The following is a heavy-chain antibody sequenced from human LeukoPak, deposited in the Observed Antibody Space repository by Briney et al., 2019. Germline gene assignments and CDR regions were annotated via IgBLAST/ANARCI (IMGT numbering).Heavy chain of an antibody. CDR1: GYSISSGYY. Sequence: SETLSLTCAVSGYSISSGYYWGWIRQPPGQGLEWIGSIYHSGSTYYNPSLKSRVTISVDTSKNQFSLKLSSVTAADTAVYYCARQTGYCSSTSCYTKNDAFDIWGQGTMVTVSS. CDR2: IYHSGST. CDR3: ARQTGYCSSTSCYTKNDAFDI. D-gene: IGHD2-2*02. V-gene: IGHV4-38-2*01. J-gene: IGHJ3*02.